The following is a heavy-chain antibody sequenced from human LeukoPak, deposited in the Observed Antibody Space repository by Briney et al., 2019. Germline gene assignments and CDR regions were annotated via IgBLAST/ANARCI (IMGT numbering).Heavy chain of an antibody. V-gene: IGHV3-30*03. CDR2: ISYDGSNK. D-gene: IGHD2-15*01. Sequence: GRSLRLSCAASGFTFSSYGMHWVRQAPGKGLEWVAVISYDGSNKYYADSVKGRFTISRDNSKNTLYLQMNGLRAEDTAVYYCAREEAVGGSAFEGYYYYYGMDVWGQGTTVTVSS. CDR1: GFTFSSYG. J-gene: IGHJ6*02. CDR3: AREEAVGGSAFEGYYYYYGMDV.